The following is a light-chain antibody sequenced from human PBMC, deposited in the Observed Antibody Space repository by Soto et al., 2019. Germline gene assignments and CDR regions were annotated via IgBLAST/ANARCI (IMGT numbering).Light chain of an antibody. CDR1: SREVGGYNY. V-gene: IGLV2-14*01. Sequence: QSVLTQPASVSGSPGQSITISCTGTSREVGGYNYVSWYQQHPGKAPKLMIYDVSNRPSGVSNRFSGSKSGNTASLTISGLHAQDEADYYCCSYTSSSLSYVFGTGTKVTVL. J-gene: IGLJ1*01. CDR2: DVS. CDR3: CSYTSSSLSYV.